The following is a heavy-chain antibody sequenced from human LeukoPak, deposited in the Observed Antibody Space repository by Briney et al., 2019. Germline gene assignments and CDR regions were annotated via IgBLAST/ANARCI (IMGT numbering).Heavy chain of an antibody. J-gene: IGHJ6*03. D-gene: IGHD3-16*01. CDR2: INHSGST. V-gene: IGHV4-34*01. CDR3: ARVKDPGGYYYYYYMDV. CDR1: GGSFSGHY. Sequence: SETLSLTCAIYGGSFSGHYWSWIRQAPGKGLEWIGEINHSGSTNYNPSLRSRVAISVDTSKNQFSLKLTSVTAADTAVYYCARVKDPGGYYYYYYMDVWGKGTTVTVSS.